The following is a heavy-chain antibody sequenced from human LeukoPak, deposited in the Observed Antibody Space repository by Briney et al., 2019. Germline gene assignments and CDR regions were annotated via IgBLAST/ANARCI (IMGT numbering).Heavy chain of an antibody. Sequence: GGSLRLSCAASGFTFDDYTMHWVRQAPGKVLEWVSLISWDGGSTYYADSVKGRFTISRDNSKNSLYLQMNSLRTEDTALYYCVKGMGNSGWYGRGYYYYGMDVWGQGTTVTVSS. CDR2: ISWDGGST. CDR3: VKGMGNSGWYGRGYYYYGMDV. V-gene: IGHV3-43*01. CDR1: GFTFDDYT. D-gene: IGHD6-19*01. J-gene: IGHJ6*02.